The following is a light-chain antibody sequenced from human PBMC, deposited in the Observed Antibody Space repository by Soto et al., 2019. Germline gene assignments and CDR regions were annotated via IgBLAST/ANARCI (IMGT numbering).Light chain of an antibody. Sequence: EIVLTHSPGTLSMSPGDRVTLSCRASQSISINLAWYQHKPGQAPRLLIHGASTRATGVPARISGGGSGTGFTLNISSLQSEDFAVYYCQQGRKWPWTLGQGTKV. J-gene: IGKJ1*01. CDR1: QSISIN. V-gene: IGKV3D-15*01. CDR3: QQGRKWPWT. CDR2: GAS.